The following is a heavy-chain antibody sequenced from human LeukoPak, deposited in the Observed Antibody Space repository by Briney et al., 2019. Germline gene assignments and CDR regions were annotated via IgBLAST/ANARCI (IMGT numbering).Heavy chain of an antibody. CDR3: ARLHYCDSASGHMSYSFDY. CDR1: GTSIGSSTSYY. V-gene: IGHV4-31*03. D-gene: IGHD3-22*01. CDR2: IYYLDAT. J-gene: IGHJ4*02. Sequence: PSQTLSLTCTVSGTSIGSSTSYYWSWIRQHPGEAPEWMGYIYYLDATYYNPSLKSRLSISVAASENQFSLKLTSVTAADTAVYYCARLHYCDSASGHMSYSFDYWGQGTLVTVSP.